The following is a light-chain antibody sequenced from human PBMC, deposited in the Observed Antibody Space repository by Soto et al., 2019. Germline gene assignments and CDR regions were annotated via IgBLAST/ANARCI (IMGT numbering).Light chain of an antibody. CDR2: DAS. J-gene: IGKJ4*01. CDR1: QSVTSN. V-gene: IGKV3-15*01. Sequence: EIVMTQSPATLSVPPGERATLSCRASQSVTSNVAWYQQKPDQAPRLLIYDASTRATGIPARFSVSASGTEFTLTISSLQSEDFAVYYCQEYNNWPPLPFGGGTKVEIK. CDR3: QEYNNWPPLP.